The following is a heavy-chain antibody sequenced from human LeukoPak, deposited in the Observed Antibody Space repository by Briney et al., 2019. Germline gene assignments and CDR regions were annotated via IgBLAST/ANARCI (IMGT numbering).Heavy chain of an antibody. Sequence: GGSLRLSCAASGFTFSGSAIHWVRQTSGKGLEWVGRIRSKANNYATLYAASMKGRFTISRDDSRNTAYLQVNSLRAEDTAVYYCARDQTSVAGTGYNWFDPWGQGTLVTVSS. V-gene: IGHV3-73*01. CDR1: GFTFSGSA. J-gene: IGHJ5*02. CDR2: IRSKANNYAT. D-gene: IGHD6-19*01. CDR3: ARDQTSVAGTGYNWFDP.